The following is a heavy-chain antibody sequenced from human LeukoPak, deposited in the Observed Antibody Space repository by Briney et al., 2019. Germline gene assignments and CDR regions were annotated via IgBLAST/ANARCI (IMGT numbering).Heavy chain of an antibody. CDR3: TRAYFDLSAYLGY. CDR1: GFTFSGSA. V-gene: IGHV3-73*01. D-gene: IGHD3-22*01. CDR2: IRTTANSYAT. Sequence: GGSLRLPCAASGFTFSGSAMHWVRQASGKGLEWVGRIRTTANSYATAYAASVNGRFTISRDDSKNTAYLLMNSLKTEDTAVYYCTRAYFDLSAYLGYWGQGTLVTVSS. J-gene: IGHJ4*02.